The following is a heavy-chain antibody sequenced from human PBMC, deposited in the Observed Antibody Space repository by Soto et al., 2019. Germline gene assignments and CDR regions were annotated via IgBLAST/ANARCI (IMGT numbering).Heavy chain of an antibody. V-gene: IGHV4-59*01. J-gene: IGHJ5*02. CDR3: AREGRVAAAEDWFDP. D-gene: IGHD6-13*01. Sequence: SETLSLTGTVSGGSISSYYWSWIRQPPGKGLEWIGYIYYSGSINYNPSLKSRVTISVDTSKNQFSLKLSSVTAADTAVYYCAREGRVAAAEDWFDPWGQGTLVTVSS. CDR1: GGSISSYY. CDR2: IYYSGSI.